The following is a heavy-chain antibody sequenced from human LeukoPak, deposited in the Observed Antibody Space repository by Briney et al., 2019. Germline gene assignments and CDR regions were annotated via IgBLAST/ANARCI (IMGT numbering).Heavy chain of an antibody. Sequence: GGSLRLSCAASRFTFSTSAMHWVRQAPGKGLDWVAVISYDGSNKYYADSVKGRFTISRDNSKNTLSLQMNSLRTEDTAVFYCAKGSGGSGSFYNHFDCWGQGTLVTVSS. CDR3: AKGSGGSGSFYNHFDC. D-gene: IGHD3-10*01. CDR1: RFTFSTSA. CDR2: ISYDGSNK. V-gene: IGHV3-30*04. J-gene: IGHJ4*02.